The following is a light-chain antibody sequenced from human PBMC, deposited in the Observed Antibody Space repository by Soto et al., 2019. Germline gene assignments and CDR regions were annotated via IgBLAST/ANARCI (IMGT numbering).Light chain of an antibody. J-gene: IGLJ2*01. Sequence: QPVLTQSPSASASLGASVKLTCTLSSGHSSYAIAWHQQQPETGPRYLMKLNSDGSHNKGDGIPDRFSGSSSGAERYLTISSLQSEDEADYYCQTWGTGFSVVFGGGTKLIVL. CDR1: SGHSSYA. V-gene: IGLV4-69*01. CDR2: LNSDGSH. CDR3: QTWGTGFSVV.